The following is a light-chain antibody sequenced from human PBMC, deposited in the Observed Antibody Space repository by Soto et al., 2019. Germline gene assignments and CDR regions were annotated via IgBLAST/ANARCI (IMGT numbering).Light chain of an antibody. CDR3: QQYNNWPPAWT. Sequence: DIVVTQSPATLSLSPGERVTLSCRASQSVSNYLAWYQQKPGQAPRLLIYDASKRATGIPARFSGSGSGTEFTLTISSLQSEDFAVYYCQQYNNWPPAWTFGQGTKVEIK. CDR2: DAS. CDR1: QSVSNY. V-gene: IGKV3D-15*01. J-gene: IGKJ1*01.